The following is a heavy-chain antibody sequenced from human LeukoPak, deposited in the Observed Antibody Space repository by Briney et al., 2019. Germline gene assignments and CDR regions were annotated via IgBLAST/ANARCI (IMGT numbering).Heavy chain of an antibody. V-gene: IGHV3-23*01. CDR1: GCIFSNYG. CDR2: ISASGSAT. Sequence: PGGALRLSCAASGCIFSNYGMNWVRQAPGEGLEWVGAISASGSATSYAVSARGRVTSSTDNPQSTTSPQSNSLRPEHTPAFYCAKDLYLRAFWSGYFYYWGQGIPVTASS. J-gene: IGHJ4*02. D-gene: IGHD3-3*01. CDR3: AKDLYLRAFWSGYFYY.